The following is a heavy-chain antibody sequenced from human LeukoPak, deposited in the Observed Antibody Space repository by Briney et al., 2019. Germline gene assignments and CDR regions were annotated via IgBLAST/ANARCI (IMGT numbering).Heavy chain of an antibody. Sequence: GGSLRLSCAASGFTFSSYGMHWVRQAPGKGLEWVAVISYDGSNKYYADSVKGRFTISRDNSKNTLYLQMNSLRAEDTAVYYCAKDQGVYDSSGYYGVDYWGQGTLVTVSS. D-gene: IGHD3-22*01. J-gene: IGHJ4*02. CDR1: GFTFSSYG. CDR3: AKDQGVYDSSGYYGVDY. V-gene: IGHV3-30*18. CDR2: ISYDGSNK.